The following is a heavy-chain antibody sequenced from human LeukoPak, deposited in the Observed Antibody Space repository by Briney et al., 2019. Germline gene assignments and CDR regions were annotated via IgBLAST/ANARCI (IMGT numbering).Heavy chain of an antibody. D-gene: IGHD6-19*01. CDR2: IILPLDVT. CDR1: GDTFSSSA. CDR3: ARSSVTGHFDF. V-gene: IGHV1-69*04. Sequence: SVKVSCKASGDTFSSSAICWVRQAPGQGLEWMGKIILPLDVTNYAQQFQGGVTITTDKSTDTVFLELSSLRSQDTAVYYCARSSVTGHFDFWGQGTLVTVSS. J-gene: IGHJ4*02.